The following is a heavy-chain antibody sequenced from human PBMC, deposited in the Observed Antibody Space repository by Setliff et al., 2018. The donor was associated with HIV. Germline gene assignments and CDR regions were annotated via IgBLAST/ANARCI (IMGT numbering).Heavy chain of an antibody. J-gene: IGHJ5*02. CDR2: INPNSGGT. V-gene: IGHV1-2*06. CDR3: ARGYGSGSYYNWFDP. Sequence: ASVKVSCKASGYTFTGYYTHWVRQAPGQGLEWMGRINPNSGGTNYAQKFQGRVTMTRDTSISTAYMELSRLRSDDTAVYYCARGYGSGSYYNWFDPWGQGTLVTSPQ. CDR1: GYTFTGYY. D-gene: IGHD3-10*01.